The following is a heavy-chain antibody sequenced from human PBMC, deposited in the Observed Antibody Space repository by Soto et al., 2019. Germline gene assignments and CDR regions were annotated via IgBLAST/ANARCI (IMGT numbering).Heavy chain of an antibody. CDR2: ISYDGSNK. CDR1: GFTFSSYG. J-gene: IGHJ4*02. D-gene: IGHD1-26*01. CDR3: AKLSGEPPDY. V-gene: IGHV3-30*18. Sequence: GGSLRLSCAASGFTFSSYGMHWVRQAPGKGLEWVAVISYDGSNKYYADSVKDRFTISRDNSKNTLYLQMNSLRAEDTAVYYCAKLSGEPPDYWGQGTLVTVSS.